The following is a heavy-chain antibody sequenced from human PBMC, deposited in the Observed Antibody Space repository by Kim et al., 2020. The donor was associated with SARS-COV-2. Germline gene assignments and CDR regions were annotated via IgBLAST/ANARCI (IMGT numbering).Heavy chain of an antibody. CDR3: ARDLGHYGSGSPY. CDR1: GGSISSSNW. Sequence: SETLSLTCAVSGGSISSSNWWSWVRQPPGKGLEWIGEIYHSGSTNYNPSLKSRVTISLDKSKNQFSLKLSSVTAADTAVYYCARDLGHYGSGSPYWGQGTLVTVSS. D-gene: IGHD3-10*01. CDR2: IYHSGST. V-gene: IGHV4-4*02. J-gene: IGHJ4*02.